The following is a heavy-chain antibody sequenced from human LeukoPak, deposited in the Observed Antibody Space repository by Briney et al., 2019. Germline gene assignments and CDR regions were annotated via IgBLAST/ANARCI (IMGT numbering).Heavy chain of an antibody. D-gene: IGHD3-22*01. J-gene: IGHJ4*02. CDR1: GYKFPIYY. CDR2: IYPTVSDS. CDR3: ARMSTSGSGGYWGDYFDY. Sequence: GESLKISCKASGYKFPIYYIGWVRQMPGKGLGWMGIIYPTVSDSRYSTSLEGHVTMSVDESINTAYLQWNSLKASDTATYYCARMSTSGSGGYWGDYFDYWGQGTLVTVSS. V-gene: IGHV5-51*01.